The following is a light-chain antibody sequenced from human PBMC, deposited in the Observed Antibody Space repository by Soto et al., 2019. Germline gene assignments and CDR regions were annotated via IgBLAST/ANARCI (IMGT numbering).Light chain of an antibody. J-gene: IGLJ3*02. Sequence: QTVVTQEPSLTVSPGGTVTLTCASSTGAVTSTFYPHWFQQKPGQAPRTLISSTTNKHSWTPARFSGSLLGDKAALTLSGVQPEDEAEYYCLVFCGGTWVFGGGTKLTVL. CDR2: STT. CDR3: LVFCGGTWV. CDR1: TGAVTSTFY. V-gene: IGLV7-43*01.